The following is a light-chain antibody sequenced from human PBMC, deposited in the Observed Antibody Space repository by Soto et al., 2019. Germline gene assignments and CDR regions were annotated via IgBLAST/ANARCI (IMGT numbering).Light chain of an antibody. J-gene: IGKJ4*01. CDR1: QSVSNN. Sequence: EVVLTQSPSTLSLSPGERATLSCRATQSVSNNLAWYQHRPGQAPRLLIYDASNSATDIPARFSGSGSGTDFTLTISSLEPEDSAVYYCQQRSLWPLTFGGGTKVEIK. CDR3: QQRSLWPLT. V-gene: IGKV3-11*01. CDR2: DAS.